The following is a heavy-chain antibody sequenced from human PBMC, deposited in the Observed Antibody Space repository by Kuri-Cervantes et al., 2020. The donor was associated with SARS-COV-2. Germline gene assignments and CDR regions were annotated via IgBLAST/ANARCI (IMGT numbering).Heavy chain of an antibody. CDR3: ARVLGSSAGYWFDP. V-gene: IGHV4-30-2*01. CDR2: IYHSGST. CDR1: GGSMSNYY. D-gene: IGHD6-6*01. J-gene: IGHJ5*02. Sequence: SETLSLTCSLSGGSMSNYYWSWIRQPPGKGLEWIGYIYHSGSTYYNPSLKSRVTISVDRSKNKFSLKLSSVTAADTAVYYCARVLGSSAGYWFDPWGQGTLVTVSS.